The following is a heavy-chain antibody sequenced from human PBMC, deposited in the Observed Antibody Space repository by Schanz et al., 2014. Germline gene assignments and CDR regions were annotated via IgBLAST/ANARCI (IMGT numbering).Heavy chain of an antibody. D-gene: IGHD1-1*01. V-gene: IGHV3-30*19. J-gene: IGHJ6*01. CDR1: GLNFDYYG. Sequence: QVQLVESGGGVVQPGRSLRLSCATSGLNFDYYGMNWVRQAPGKGLEWVAVMSYDGSNKYYADSVKGRFTISRDNAKNSLYLQMKSLRVEDTAVYYCVKDPDKYNWNDVEGMDVWGPGTTVTVSS. CDR3: VKDPDKYNWNDVEGMDV. CDR2: MSYDGSNK.